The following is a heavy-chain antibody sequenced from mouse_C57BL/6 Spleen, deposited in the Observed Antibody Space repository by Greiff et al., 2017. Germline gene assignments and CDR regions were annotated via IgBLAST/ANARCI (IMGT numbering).Heavy chain of an antibody. CDR3: ASCDYEGAWFAY. Sequence: VKLQQPGAELVKPGASVKLSCKASGYTFTSYWMHWVKQRPGQGLEWIGMIHPNSGSTNYNEKFKSKATLTVDKSSSTAYMQLSSLTSEDSAVYYCASCDYEGAWFAYWGQGTLVTVSA. CDR1: GYTFTSYW. J-gene: IGHJ3*01. V-gene: IGHV1-64*01. CDR2: IHPNSGST. D-gene: IGHD2-4*01.